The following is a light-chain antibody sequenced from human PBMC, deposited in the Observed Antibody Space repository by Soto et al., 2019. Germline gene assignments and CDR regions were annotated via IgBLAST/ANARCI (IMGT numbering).Light chain of an antibody. J-gene: IGLJ2*01. CDR3: QVWDISSDHVV. V-gene: IGLV3-21*02. CDR1: NIGSKS. CDR2: DDS. Sequence: SYELTQPPSVSVAPGQTARLTCAGNNIGSKSVHWYQQRPGQAPALVVYDDSGRPSGIPERFSGTNSGSTATLTISRVEGGDEADYFCQVWDISSDHVVFGGGTKVTVL.